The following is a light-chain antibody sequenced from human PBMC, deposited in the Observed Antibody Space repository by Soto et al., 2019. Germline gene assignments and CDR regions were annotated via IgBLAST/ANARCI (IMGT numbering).Light chain of an antibody. CDR3: CSYAGSSTYV. J-gene: IGLJ1*01. Sequence: LTQPASVSGSPGQSITISCTGTASDVGTNNYVSWYQQYPGRAPQLIIYEVSQRPSGISDRFFGSKSGDTASLTISGLQAGDEADYYCCSYAGSSTYVFGTGTKVTVL. CDR2: EVS. V-gene: IGLV2-23*02. CDR1: ASDVGTNNY.